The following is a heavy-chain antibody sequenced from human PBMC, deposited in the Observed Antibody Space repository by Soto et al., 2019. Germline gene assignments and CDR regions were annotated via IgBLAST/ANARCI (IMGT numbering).Heavy chain of an antibody. J-gene: IGHJ4*02. Sequence: GGSLRLSCAASGFTFSDYYMSWIRQAPGKGLEWVSYISSSGSTIYYADSVKGRFTISRDNAKNSLYLQMNSLRAEDTAVYYCARDMVRGVISLFGYWGQGTLVTVSS. V-gene: IGHV3-11*01. CDR1: GFTFSDYY. D-gene: IGHD3-10*01. CDR2: ISSSGSTI. CDR3: ARDMVRGVISLFGY.